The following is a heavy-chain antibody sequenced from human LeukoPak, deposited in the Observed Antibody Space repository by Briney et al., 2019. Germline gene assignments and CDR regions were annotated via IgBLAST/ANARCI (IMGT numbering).Heavy chain of an antibody. V-gene: IGHV4-38-2*02. CDR3: ARGQQLPHLHFDY. D-gene: IGHD6-13*01. CDR2: SGST. CDR1: GYSISSGYY. Sequence: SETLSLTCTVSGYSISSGYYWGWIRQPPGKGLEWIGSGSTYYNPSLKSRVTISVDTSKNQFSLKLSSVTAADTAVYFCARGQQLPHLHFDYWGQGTLVTVSS. J-gene: IGHJ4*02.